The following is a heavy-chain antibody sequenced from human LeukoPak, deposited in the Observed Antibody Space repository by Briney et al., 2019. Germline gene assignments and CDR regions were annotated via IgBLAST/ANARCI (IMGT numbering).Heavy chain of an antibody. D-gene: IGHD3-10*01. J-gene: IGHJ5*02. CDR1: GGSINSGRYY. CDR3: ARDVLTMVRGVLNDWLDP. Sequence: SQTLSLTCTVSGGSINSGRYYWSWIRQPAGKGLEWIGRIYTSGSTNYNPSLKSRVTISVDTSKNQLSLKLSSMTAADTAVYYCARDVLTMVRGVLNDWLDPWGQGTLVTVSS. V-gene: IGHV4-61*02. CDR2: IYTSGST.